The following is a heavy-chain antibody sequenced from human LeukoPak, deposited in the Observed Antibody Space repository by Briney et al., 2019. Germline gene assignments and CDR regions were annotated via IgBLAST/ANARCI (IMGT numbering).Heavy chain of an antibody. CDR3: ARGSGSSGSWYDWFDP. CDR1: GFTFSSYS. D-gene: IGHD6-13*01. CDR2: ISSSSSYI. Sequence: GGSLRLSCAASGFTFSSYSMNWVRQAPGKGLEWVSSISSSSSYIYYADSVKGRFTISRDNAKNSLYLQMNSLRAEDTAVYYCARGSGSSGSWYDWFDPWGQGTLVTVSS. V-gene: IGHV3-21*01. J-gene: IGHJ5*02.